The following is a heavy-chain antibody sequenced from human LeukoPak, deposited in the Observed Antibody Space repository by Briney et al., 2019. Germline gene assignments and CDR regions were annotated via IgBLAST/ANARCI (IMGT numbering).Heavy chain of an antibody. CDR1: GGSFSGYY. V-gene: IGHV4-34*01. Sequence: SETLSLTCAVYGGSFSGYYWSWIRQPPGKGLEWIGEINHSGSTNYNPSLKSRVTISVDTSKNQFSLKLSSVTAADTAVYYCARAPLSYYGSGSYYKSRSYFDYWGQGTLVIVSS. D-gene: IGHD3-10*01. CDR2: INHSGST. J-gene: IGHJ4*02. CDR3: ARAPLSYYGSGSYYKSRSYFDY.